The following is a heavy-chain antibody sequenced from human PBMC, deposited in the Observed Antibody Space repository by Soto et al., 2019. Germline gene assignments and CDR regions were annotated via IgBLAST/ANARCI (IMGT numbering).Heavy chain of an antibody. CDR2: TYYRSKWYN. J-gene: IGHJ4*02. CDR1: GDSVSSNSAA. Sequence: PSQTLSLTCAISGDSVSSNSAAWTWIRQSPSRGLEWLGRTYYRSKWYNDYAVSVKSRIIINPDTSKNQFSLQLNSVTPEDTAVYYCAREGYCGDGCPLYYFDCWGQGTLVTVSS. D-gene: IGHD2-21*02. V-gene: IGHV6-1*01. CDR3: AREGYCGDGCPLYYFDC.